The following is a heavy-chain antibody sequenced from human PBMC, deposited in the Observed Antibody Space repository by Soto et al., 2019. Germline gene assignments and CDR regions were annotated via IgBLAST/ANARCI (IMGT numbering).Heavy chain of an antibody. CDR3: ARGFAVVPAPDSGLNWFDP. D-gene: IGHD2-2*01. CDR1: GGTFSTYS. V-gene: IGHV1-69*02. Sequence: QVQLVQSGAEVKKPGSSVNVSCKASGGTFSTYSIGWVRQAPGQGLEWMGRIIPILDMVNYAQKLQDRVTITADKSTNTAYMGLSSLRSDDTAVYYCARGFAVVPAPDSGLNWFDPWGQGTLVTVSS. J-gene: IGHJ5*02. CDR2: IIPILDMV.